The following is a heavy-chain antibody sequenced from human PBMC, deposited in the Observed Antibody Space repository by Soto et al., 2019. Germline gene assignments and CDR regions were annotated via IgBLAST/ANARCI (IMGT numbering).Heavy chain of an antibody. V-gene: IGHV4-30-2*01. D-gene: IGHD3-3*01. Sequence: PSETLSLTCAVSGGSISSGGYSWSWIRQPPGKGLEWIGYIYHSGSTYYNPSLKSRVTISVDRSKNQFSLKLSSVTAADTAVYYCASVSPTPEWFDLYAFDIWGQGTMVTVSS. CDR2: IYHSGST. J-gene: IGHJ3*02. CDR3: ASVSPTPEWFDLYAFDI. CDR1: GGSISSGGYS.